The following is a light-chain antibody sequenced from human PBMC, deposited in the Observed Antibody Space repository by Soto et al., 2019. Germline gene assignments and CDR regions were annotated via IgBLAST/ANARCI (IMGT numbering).Light chain of an antibody. CDR2: EVT. CDR3: SSYGGNNNVI. V-gene: IGLV2-8*01. CDR1: SGDVGSYRF. Sequence: QSALTQPPSASGSPGQSVTISCTGTSGDVGSYRFVSWYQQHPGKAPKLLIYEVTKRPSGVPDRFSASTSGNTASLTVSGLQADDEADYCCSSYGGNNNVIFGGGTKLAVL. J-gene: IGLJ2*01.